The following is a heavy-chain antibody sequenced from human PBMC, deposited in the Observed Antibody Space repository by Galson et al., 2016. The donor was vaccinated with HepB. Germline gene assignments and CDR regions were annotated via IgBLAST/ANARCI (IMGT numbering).Heavy chain of an antibody. V-gene: IGHV4-31*03. CDR3: ARDRSSGSGSFGY. Sequence: TLSLTCTVSGGSISSGGYYWSWIRQHPGKGLEWIGYIYHSGSTYYNPSLKSRVTISVDTSKNQFSLELSSVTAADTAVYFCARDRSSGSGSFGYWGQGTLVTVS. D-gene: IGHD3-10*01. J-gene: IGHJ4*02. CDR1: GGSISSGGYY. CDR2: IYHSGST.